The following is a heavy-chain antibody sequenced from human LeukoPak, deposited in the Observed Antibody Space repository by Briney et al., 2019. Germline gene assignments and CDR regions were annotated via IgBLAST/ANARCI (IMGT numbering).Heavy chain of an antibody. D-gene: IGHD2-2*01. J-gene: IGHJ5*02. Sequence: PETLSLTCAVYGGSFSGYYWSWIRQPPGKGLEWIGEINHSGSTNYNPSLKSRVTISVDTSKNQFSLKLSSVTAADTAVYYCARIPDVVPAAKNWFDPWGQGTLVTVSS. CDR1: GGSFSGYY. CDR3: ARIPDVVPAAKNWFDP. V-gene: IGHV4-34*01. CDR2: INHSGST.